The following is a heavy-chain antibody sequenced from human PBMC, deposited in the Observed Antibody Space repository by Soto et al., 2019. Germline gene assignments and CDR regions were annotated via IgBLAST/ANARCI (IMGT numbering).Heavy chain of an antibody. CDR1: GGSISSYY. Sequence: SETLSLTCTVSGGSISSYYWSWIRQPPGKGLEWIGYIYYSGSTNYNPSLKSRLTISVDTSKNQFSLKLSSVTAADTAVYYCARWGANPFDDAFDIWGQGTMVTVSS. J-gene: IGHJ3*02. D-gene: IGHD3-10*01. CDR3: ARWGANPFDDAFDI. V-gene: IGHV4-59*01. CDR2: IYYSGST.